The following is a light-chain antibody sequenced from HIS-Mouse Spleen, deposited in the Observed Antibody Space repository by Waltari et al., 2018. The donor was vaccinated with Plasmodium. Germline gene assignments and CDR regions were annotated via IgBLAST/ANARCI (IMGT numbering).Light chain of an antibody. V-gene: IGLV2-23*03. CDR2: EGS. J-gene: IGLJ3*02. CDR3: CSYAGSSTFV. CDR1: SSDVGSYNL. Sequence: QSALTQPASVSGSPGQSITISCTGTSSDVGSYNLVSWYQQHPGKAPKLMIYEGSKRPSGVPNRFSGSESGNSASLTISGLQAEDEADYYCCSYAGSSTFVFGGGTKLTVL.